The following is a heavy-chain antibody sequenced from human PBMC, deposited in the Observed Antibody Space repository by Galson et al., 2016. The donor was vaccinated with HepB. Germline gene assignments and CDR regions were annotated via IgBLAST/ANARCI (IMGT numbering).Heavy chain of an antibody. D-gene: IGHD1-14*01. CDR2: ISSGSSAI. V-gene: IGHV3-48*02. J-gene: IGHJ4*02. Sequence: SLRLSCAASGFTFSGYNMDWVRQAPGKGLEWVSYISSGSSAIYYADSVKGRFTISRDNAKNSLYLQMNSLRDEDTAIYFCARDGNHWYDMDYWGQGTLVTVSS. CDR3: ARDGNHWYDMDY. CDR1: GFTFSGYN.